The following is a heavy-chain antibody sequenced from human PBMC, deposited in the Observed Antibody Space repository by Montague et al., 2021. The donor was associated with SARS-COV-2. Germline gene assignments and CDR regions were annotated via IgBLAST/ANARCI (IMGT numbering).Heavy chain of an antibody. J-gene: IGHJ4*02. CDR2: IYYSGST. CDR3: TSGGSKFGSEFDY. Sequence: SETLSLTCTVSGGSISSYYWSWIRQPPGKGLEWIGYIYYSGSTNYNPSLKSRVTISVDTSKNQLSLKLDSMTAADTALYYCTSGGSKFGSEFDYWGQGTLVTVSS. V-gene: IGHV4-59*08. CDR1: GGSISSYY. D-gene: IGHD3-10*01.